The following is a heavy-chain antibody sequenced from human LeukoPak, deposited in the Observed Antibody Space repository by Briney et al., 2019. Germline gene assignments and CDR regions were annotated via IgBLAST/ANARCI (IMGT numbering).Heavy chain of an antibody. V-gene: IGHV4-59*08. J-gene: IGHJ4*02. CDR2: IYYSGST. CDR1: GGSISSYY. D-gene: IGHD3-22*01. Sequence: KPSETLSLTCTVSGGSISSYYWSWIRQPPGKGLEWIGYIYYSGSTNYNPSLKSRVTISVDTSKNQFSLKLSSVTAADTAVYYCAGRRSAYDSSGSFDYWGQGTLVTVSS. CDR3: AGRRSAYDSSGSFDY.